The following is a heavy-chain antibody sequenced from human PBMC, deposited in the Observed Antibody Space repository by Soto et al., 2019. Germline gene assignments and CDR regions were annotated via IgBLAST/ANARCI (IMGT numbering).Heavy chain of an antibody. CDR3: ARSRFSSSWYPDN. J-gene: IGHJ4*02. V-gene: IGHV4-31*02. Sequence: KPSETLSLTCAVSGGSITTGNHYWSWIRQLPGQGLQWIGLVTATGIPHYNPSLQSRGTISLDTSKNQFSLKLNSVTAADTAVYYCARSRFSSSWYPDNWGQGTLVTVSS. CDR2: VTATGIP. D-gene: IGHD6-13*01. CDR1: GGSITTGNHY.